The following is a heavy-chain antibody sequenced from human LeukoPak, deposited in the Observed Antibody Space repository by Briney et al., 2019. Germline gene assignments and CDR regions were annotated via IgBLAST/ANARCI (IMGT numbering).Heavy chain of an antibody. CDR1: GGSFSGYY. V-gene: IGHV4-34*01. D-gene: IGHD2-15*01. CDR3: ARAIRPRTYCSGGSCYVWGRYFDY. CDR2: INHSGST. J-gene: IGHJ4*02. Sequence: PSETLSLTCAVYGGSFSGYYWSWIRQPPGKGLEWIGEINHSGSTNYNPSLKSRVTISVDTSKNQFSLKLSSVTAADTAVYYCARAIRPRTYCSGGSCYVWGRYFDYWGQGTLVTVSS.